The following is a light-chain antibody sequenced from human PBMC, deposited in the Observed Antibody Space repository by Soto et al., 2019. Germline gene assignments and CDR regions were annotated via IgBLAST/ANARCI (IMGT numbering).Light chain of an antibody. Sequence: QSVLTQPASVSGSPGQSITISCTGTSRDVGGSKFVSWYQHHPGKAPKLMIFEVSHRPSGVSDRFSGSKSDNTASLTISWLQAEDEADYYCSSYTTSRTPWVFGGGTKLTVL. CDR3: SSYTTSRTPWV. J-gene: IGLJ3*02. CDR2: EVS. CDR1: SRDVGGSKF. V-gene: IGLV2-14*01.